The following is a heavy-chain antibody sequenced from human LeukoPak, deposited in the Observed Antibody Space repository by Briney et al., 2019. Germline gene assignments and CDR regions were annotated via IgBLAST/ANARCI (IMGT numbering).Heavy chain of an antibody. Sequence: SVKVSCKASGGTFSSYAISWVRQAPGQGLEWMGGIIPIFGTANYAQKFQGRVTITTDESTSTAYMELSSLRSEDTAVYYCARSQLVRFLTQGAFDIWGQGTMVTVSS. J-gene: IGHJ3*02. D-gene: IGHD3-3*01. CDR2: IIPIFGTA. CDR3: ARSQLVRFLTQGAFDI. CDR1: GGTFSSYA. V-gene: IGHV1-69*05.